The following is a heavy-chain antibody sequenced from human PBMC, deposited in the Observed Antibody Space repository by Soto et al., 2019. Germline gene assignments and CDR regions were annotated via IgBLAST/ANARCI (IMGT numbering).Heavy chain of an antibody. CDR2: IHPNGGNT. J-gene: IGHJ6*02. D-gene: IGHD6-13*01. CDR3: ASSSIVAAPYGMDV. Sequence: GASVKVSCKASGYSFTNYYMHWVRQAPGQGLEYMGVIHPNGGNTRYAQKFQGRVTMTRDTSTSIVYMELSSLRSDDTAVYYCASSSIVAAPYGMDVWGQGTTVTVSS. V-gene: IGHV1-46*01. CDR1: GYSFTNYY.